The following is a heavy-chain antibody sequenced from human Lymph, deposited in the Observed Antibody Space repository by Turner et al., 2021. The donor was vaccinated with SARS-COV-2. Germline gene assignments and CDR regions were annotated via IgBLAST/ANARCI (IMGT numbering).Heavy chain of an antibody. V-gene: IGHV3-23*01. CDR2: ISGSGCDT. J-gene: IGHJ4*02. CDR1: GFTFSSYA. D-gene: IGHD3-22*01. Sequence: EVQLLESGGGLVQPGGSLRLSCAASGFTFSSYAMSWVRQAPGKGLEWVSAISGSGCDTYYADSVKGRFTISRDNSKNTLYLQMNSLRAEDTAVYYCAKGVRGAMIVVVIPYFDYWGQGTLVTVSS. CDR3: AKGVRGAMIVVVIPYFDY.